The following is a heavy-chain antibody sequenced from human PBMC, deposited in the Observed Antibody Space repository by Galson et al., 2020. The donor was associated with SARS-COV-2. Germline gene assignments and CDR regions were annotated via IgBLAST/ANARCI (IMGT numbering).Heavy chain of an antibody. CDR1: DYTFTAYG. J-gene: IGHJ3*02. D-gene: IGHD2-2*01. CDR3: AAPNCSSTSCYDAFDI. Sequence: SVKVSCKASDYTFTAYGVTWVRQAPGQGLEWLGWIVVGSGNTNYAQKFQERVTITRDMSTSTAYMELSSLRSEDTAVYYCAAPNCSSTSCYDAFDIWGQGTMVTVSS. V-gene: IGHV1-58*01. CDR2: IVVGSGNT.